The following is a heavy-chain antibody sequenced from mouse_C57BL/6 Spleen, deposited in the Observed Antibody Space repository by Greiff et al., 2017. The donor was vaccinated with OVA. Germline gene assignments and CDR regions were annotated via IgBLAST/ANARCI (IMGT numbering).Heavy chain of an antibody. CDR1: GYAFSSSW. J-gene: IGHJ4*01. CDR3: ARWDEDYAMDY. Sequence: VQLQQSGPELVKPGASVKISCKASGYAFSSSWMNWVKQRPGKGLEWIGRIYPGDGDTNYNGKFKGKATLTADKSSSTAYMQLSSLTSEDSAVXFCARWDEDYAMDYWGQGTSVTVSS. D-gene: IGHD4-1*01. CDR2: IYPGDGDT. V-gene: IGHV1-82*01.